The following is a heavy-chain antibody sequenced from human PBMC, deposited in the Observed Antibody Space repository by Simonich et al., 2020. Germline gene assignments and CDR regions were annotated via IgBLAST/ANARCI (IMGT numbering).Heavy chain of an antibody. V-gene: IGHV3-74*01. CDR1: GLTFSNYW. J-gene: IGHJ4*02. Sequence: EVQLVESGGGLVQPGGSLRLSCAASGLTFSNYWMHLVSQAPGKGRVGVSRSKSDGSSTGYADSVKGRFTISRDNAKNTLYLQMNSLRAEDNAVYYCARNRLDYWGQGTLVTVSS. CDR2: SKSDGSST. CDR3: ARNRLDY.